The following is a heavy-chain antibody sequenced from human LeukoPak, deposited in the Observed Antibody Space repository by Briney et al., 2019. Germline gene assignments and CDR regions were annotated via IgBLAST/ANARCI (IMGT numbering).Heavy chain of an antibody. D-gene: IGHD3-10*01. CDR3: ARDSSDIRGLIAH. V-gene: IGHV1-69*13. J-gene: IGHJ1*01. CDR1: GGSFSKYT. CDR2: ITPLFGTG. Sequence: SVKVSCKASGGSFSKYTLNWVRQRPGQGLEWMGGITPLFGTGKYAQKFQGRVTITADESASTAYMELSRLASEDTAVYYCARDSSDIRGLIAHWGQGILVTVSS.